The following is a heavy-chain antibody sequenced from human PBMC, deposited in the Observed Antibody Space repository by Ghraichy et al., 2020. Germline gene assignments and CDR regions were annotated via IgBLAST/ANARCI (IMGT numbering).Heavy chain of an antibody. V-gene: IGHV1-69*06. J-gene: IGHJ6*02. Sequence: SVKVSCKASGGTFSSYSISWMRQAPGQGLEWMGGFIPVFGTAKYAQNFQGRVTITADKSTSTAYMELSSLRSEDTAVYYCARGYCSGGACYSLEEYYYYYGMDVWGQGTTVTVSS. CDR3: ARGYCSGGACYSLEEYYYYYGMDV. CDR1: GGTFSSYS. D-gene: IGHD2-15*01. CDR2: FIPVFGTA.